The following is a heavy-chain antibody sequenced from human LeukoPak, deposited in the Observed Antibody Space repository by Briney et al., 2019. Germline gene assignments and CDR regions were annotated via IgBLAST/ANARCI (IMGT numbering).Heavy chain of an antibody. CDR3: AKERSYGSNDAFDI. CDR2: ISWNSGSI. D-gene: IGHD5-18*01. Sequence: GRSLRLSCAASGFTFDDYAMHWVRQAPGKGLEWVSGISWNSGSIGYADSVKGRFTISRDNAKNSLYLQMSSLRAEDMALYYCAKERSYGSNDAFDIWGQGTMVTVSS. V-gene: IGHV3-9*03. CDR1: GFTFDDYA. J-gene: IGHJ3*02.